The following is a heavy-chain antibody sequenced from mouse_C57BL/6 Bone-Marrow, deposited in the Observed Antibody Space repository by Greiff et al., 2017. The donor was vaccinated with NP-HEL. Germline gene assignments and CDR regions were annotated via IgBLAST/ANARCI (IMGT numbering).Heavy chain of an antibody. J-gene: IGHJ1*03. CDR1: GFSFNTYA. CDR2: IRSKSNNYAT. CDR3: VRPGWGNHWYFDV. Sequence: EVKLMESGGGLVQPKGSLKLSCAASGFSFNTYAMNWVRQAPGKGVEWVARIRSKSNNYATYYADSVKDRFTISRDDSESMLYLQMNNLKTEDTAMYYCVRPGWGNHWYFDVWGTGTTVTVSS. V-gene: IGHV10-1*01. D-gene: IGHD2-1*01.